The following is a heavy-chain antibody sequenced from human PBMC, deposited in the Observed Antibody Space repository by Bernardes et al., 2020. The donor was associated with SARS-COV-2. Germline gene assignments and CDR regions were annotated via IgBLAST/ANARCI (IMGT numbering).Heavy chain of an antibody. CDR3: ARDLDSGMDV. CDR2: IKQDVSDK. CDR1: GFPFRSYR. V-gene: IGHV3-7*01. J-gene: IGHJ6*02. Sequence: GGSLRLSCAASGFPFRSYRLTWVRQVPGKGLEWVGNIKQDVSDKYYLASVKGRFTVSRDNAKNSLYLQMNSLTVEDTALDYCARDLDSGMDVWGQGTTVTVSS.